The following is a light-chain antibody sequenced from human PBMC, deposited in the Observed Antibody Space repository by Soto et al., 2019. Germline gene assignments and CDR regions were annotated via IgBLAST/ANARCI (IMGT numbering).Light chain of an antibody. CDR3: AVWDDSLNGHV. J-gene: IGLJ1*01. CDR1: SSNIGTSS. CDR2: TND. V-gene: IGLV1-44*01. Sequence: QSALTQPPSASGTPGQTVTISCSGSSSNIGTSSVHWYKHLPGTAPKPLIYTNDQRPSGVPDRFSGSKSGTSASLAISGLHSEDEVDYYCAVWDDSLNGHVFGAGPKVTVL.